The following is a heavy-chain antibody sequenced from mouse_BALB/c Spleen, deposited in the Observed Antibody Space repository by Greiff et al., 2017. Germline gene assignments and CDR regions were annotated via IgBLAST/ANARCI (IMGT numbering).Heavy chain of an antibody. CDR3: ARDGGNYVNAMDY. J-gene: IGHJ4*01. CDR2: ISSGGSYT. CDR1: GFTFSDYY. V-gene: IGHV5-9-4*01. Sequence: EVKLVESGGGLVKPGGSLKLSCAASGFTFSDYYMYWVRQTPEKRLEWVAEISSGGSYTYYPDTVTGRFTISRDNAKNTLYLEMSSLRSEDTAMYYCARDGGNYVNAMDYWGQGTSVTVSS. D-gene: IGHD2-1*01.